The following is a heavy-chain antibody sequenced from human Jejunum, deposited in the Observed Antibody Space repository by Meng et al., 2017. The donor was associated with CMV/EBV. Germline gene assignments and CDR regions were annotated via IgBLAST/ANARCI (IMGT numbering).Heavy chain of an antibody. D-gene: IGHD6-6*01. CDR3: TRQEIAARPPFDY. Sequence: SGFTFSSYRMNGVRQAPGKGLEWVSSISSSSSYIYYADSVKGRFTISRDNAKNSLYLQMNSLRAEDTAVYYCTRQEIAARPPFDYWGQGMLVTAPQ. J-gene: IGHJ4*02. V-gene: IGHV3-21*01. CDR2: ISSSSSYI. CDR1: GFTFSSYR.